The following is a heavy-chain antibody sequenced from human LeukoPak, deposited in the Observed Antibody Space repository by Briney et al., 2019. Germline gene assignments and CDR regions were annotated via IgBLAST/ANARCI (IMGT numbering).Heavy chain of an antibody. J-gene: IGHJ6*04. D-gene: IGHD2/OR15-2a*01. CDR1: GFTFSSYE. V-gene: IGHV4-34*01. CDR3: ARGTSDV. CDR2: INHSGST. Sequence: GSLRLSCAASGFTFSSYEMNWVRQAPGKGLEWIGEINHSGSTNYNPSLKSRVTISVDTSKNQFSLKLSSVTAADTAVYYCARGTSDVWGKGTTVTVSS.